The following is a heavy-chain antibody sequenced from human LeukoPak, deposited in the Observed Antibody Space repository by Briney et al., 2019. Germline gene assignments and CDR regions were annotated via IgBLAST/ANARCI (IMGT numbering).Heavy chain of an antibody. J-gene: IGHJ4*02. CDR2: MNPNSGNT. V-gene: IGHV1-8*03. CDR1: GYTFTSYD. Sequence: ASVKVSCKASGYTFTSYDINWVRQAPRQGLEWMGWMNPNSGNTGYAQKFQGRVTITRDTSISTAYMELSSLRSEDTAVYYCARGQNVYYYDSSGYYRWGQGTLVTVSS. D-gene: IGHD3-22*01. CDR3: ARGQNVYYYDSSGYYR.